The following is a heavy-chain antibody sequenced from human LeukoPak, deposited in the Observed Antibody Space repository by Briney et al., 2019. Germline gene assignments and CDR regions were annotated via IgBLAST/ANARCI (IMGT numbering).Heavy chain of an antibody. CDR3: VKGKSGGSWYYFDY. D-gene: IGHD2-15*01. CDR1: GFTFNNYA. CDR2: ITGNGGTT. J-gene: IGHJ4*02. V-gene: IGHV3-23*01. Sequence: PGGSLRLSCAASGFTFNNYAMTWVRQAPGKGLEWVSGITGNGGTTDYADSVKGRFTISRDNSKNTLYLQMNSLRAEDSAVYYCVKGKSGGSWYYFDYWGQGTLVTVSS.